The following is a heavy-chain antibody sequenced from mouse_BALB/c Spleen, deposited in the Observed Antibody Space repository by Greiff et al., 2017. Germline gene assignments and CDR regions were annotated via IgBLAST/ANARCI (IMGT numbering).Heavy chain of an antibody. J-gene: IGHJ3*01. V-gene: IGHV1-7*01. CDR3: ARPEFITTATFAY. CDR2: INPSTGYT. CDR1: GYTFTSYW. Sequence: VQLQQSGAELAKPGASVKMSCKASGYTFTSYWMHWVKQRPGQGLEWIGYINPSTGYTEYNQKFKDKATLTADKSSSTAYMQLSSLTSEDSAVYYCARPEFITTATFAYWGQGTLVTVSA. D-gene: IGHD1-2*01.